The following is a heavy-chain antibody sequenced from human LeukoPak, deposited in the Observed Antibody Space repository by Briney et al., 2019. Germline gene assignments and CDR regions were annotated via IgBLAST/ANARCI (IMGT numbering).Heavy chain of an antibody. CDR1: GFTFSSYS. CDR2: ISSSSSYI. Sequence: PGGSLRLSCAASGFTFSSYSVNWVRQAPGKGLEWVSSISSSSSYIYYADSVKGRFTISRDNAKNSLYLQMNSLRAEDTAVYYCARDPWFGELSEKPFDYWGQGTLVTVSS. J-gene: IGHJ4*02. CDR3: ARDPWFGELSEKPFDY. V-gene: IGHV3-21*01. D-gene: IGHD3-10*01.